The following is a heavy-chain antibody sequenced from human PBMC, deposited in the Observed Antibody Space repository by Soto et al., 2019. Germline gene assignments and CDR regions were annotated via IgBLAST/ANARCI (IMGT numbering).Heavy chain of an antibody. CDR3: ARDSAREYSSSPFDAFDI. CDR1: GFTFSSYS. D-gene: IGHD6-6*01. V-gene: IGHV3-21*01. J-gene: IGHJ3*02. CDR2: ISSSSSYI. Sequence: EVQLVESGGGLVKPGGSLRLSCAASGFTFSSYSMNWVRQAPGKGLEWVSSISSSSSYIYYADSVKGRFTISRDNAKNSLYLQMNSLRAEDTAVYYCARDSAREYSSSPFDAFDIWGQGRMVTVSS.